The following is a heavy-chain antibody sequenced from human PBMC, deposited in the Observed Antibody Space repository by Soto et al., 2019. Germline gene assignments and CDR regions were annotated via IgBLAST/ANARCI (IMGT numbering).Heavy chain of an antibody. CDR1: GYCLTTYD. CDR3: ARLISYCNETRCAHVSYGMDV. V-gene: IGHV1-8*01. D-gene: IGHD2-15*01. CDR2: MNPNSGDT. J-gene: IGHJ6*02. Sequence: ASVKVSCKASGYCLTTYDINWVRQATGQGPEWMGWMNPNSGDTGYAPKFQGRVTMTRDTSISTAYMELSGLRSEDTAVYYCARLISYCNETRCAHVSYGMDVWGQVTTVTDSS.